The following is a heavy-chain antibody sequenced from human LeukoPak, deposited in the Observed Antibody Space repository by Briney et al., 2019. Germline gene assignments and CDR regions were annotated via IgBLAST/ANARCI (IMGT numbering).Heavy chain of an antibody. J-gene: IGHJ6*03. D-gene: IGHD1-1*01. CDR2: IYSGGST. V-gene: IGHV3-66*01. CDR1: GFTVSSNY. Sequence: GGSLRLSCAASGFTVSSNYMSWVRQAPGKGLEWVSFIYSGGSTHYADSVKGRFTISRDNSKNTLYLQMNSLRADDTAVYYCAKNDGNLPYYYYYMDVWGKGTTVTVSS. CDR3: AKNDGNLPYYYYYMDV.